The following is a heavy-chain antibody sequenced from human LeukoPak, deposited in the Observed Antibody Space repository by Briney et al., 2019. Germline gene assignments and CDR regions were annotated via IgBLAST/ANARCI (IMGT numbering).Heavy chain of an antibody. D-gene: IGHD3-9*01. V-gene: IGHV4-59*08. CDR2: IYYSGST. J-gene: IGHJ4*02. CDR1: GGSISNYY. Sequence: SETLSLTCTVSGGSISNYYWTWIRQPPGKGLEWIGYIYYSGSTYYNPSLKSRVTISVDTSKNQFSLKLTSVTAADTAVYYCARGREEGILDYWGQGTLVTVSS. CDR3: ARGREEGILDY.